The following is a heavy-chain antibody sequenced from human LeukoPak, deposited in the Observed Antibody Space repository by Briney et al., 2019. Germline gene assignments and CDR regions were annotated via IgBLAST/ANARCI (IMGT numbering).Heavy chain of an antibody. CDR1: GFTVSSNY. CDR3: ARAGRLRYFDWSLSS. CDR2: INSDGSST. V-gene: IGHV3-74*01. J-gene: IGHJ5*02. D-gene: IGHD3-9*01. Sequence: PGGSLRLSCAASGFTVSSNYMSWVRQAPGKGLVWVSRINSDGSSTGYADSVKGRFTISRDNGNNTLYLQMNSLRAEDTAVYYCARAGRLRYFDWSLSSWGQGTLVTVSS.